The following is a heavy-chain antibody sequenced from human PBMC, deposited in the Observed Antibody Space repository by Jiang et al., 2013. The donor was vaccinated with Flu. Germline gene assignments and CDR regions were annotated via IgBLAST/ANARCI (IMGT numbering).Heavy chain of an antibody. Sequence: EVKKPGASVKVSCKASGYTFTGYYMHWVRQAPGQGLEWMGWINPNSGGTNYAQKFRGWVTMTRDTSISTAYMELSRLRSDDTAVYYCARSSIAAHYYYYYMDVWGKGTTVTVSS. CDR3: ARSSIAAHYYYYYMDV. V-gene: IGHV1-2*04. D-gene: IGHD6-6*01. J-gene: IGHJ6*03. CDR1: GYTFTGYY. CDR2: INPNSGGT.